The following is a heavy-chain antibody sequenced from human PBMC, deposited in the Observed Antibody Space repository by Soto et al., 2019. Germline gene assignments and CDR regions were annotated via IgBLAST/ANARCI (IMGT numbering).Heavy chain of an antibody. Sequence: QVQLVEFGGGVVQPGRSLTLSCAASGFTFSSYAMVWVRQAPGKGPEWVAVIWHDGSNKYYADSVKGRFTISRDNAKDTLYLQMNSLRAEHTAVYYCARDLRYPSKLDYWGQGTLVTVSS. V-gene: IGHV3-33*01. CDR1: GFTFSSYA. J-gene: IGHJ4*02. CDR2: IWHDGSNK. D-gene: IGHD1-20*01. CDR3: ARDLRYPSKLDY.